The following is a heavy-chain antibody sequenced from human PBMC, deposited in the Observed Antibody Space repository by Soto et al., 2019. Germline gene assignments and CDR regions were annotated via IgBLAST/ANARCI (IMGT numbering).Heavy chain of an antibody. CDR1: GFTFSGYW. V-gene: IGHV3-7*03. D-gene: IGHD2-2*01. CDR3: ARDPGPRAAAIRGLGWFDP. Sequence: GGSLRLSCAASGFTFSGYWMAWVRQAPGKGLEWVASIKQDESEKFYVDSVKGRFTISRDNAKKTVYLQMNGLRAEDTAVYYCARDPGPRAAAIRGLGWFDPWGQGTLVTVSS. J-gene: IGHJ5*02. CDR2: IKQDESEK.